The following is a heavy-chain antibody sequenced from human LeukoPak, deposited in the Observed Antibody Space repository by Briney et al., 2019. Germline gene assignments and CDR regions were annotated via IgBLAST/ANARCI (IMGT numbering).Heavy chain of an antibody. CDR2: ISSDGSST. V-gene: IGHV3-74*01. J-gene: IGHJ4*02. CDR3: ARAPGYTSGFGY. Sequence: PGGSLRLSCAASGFTSSSYWMHWVRQAPGKGLVWVSRISSDGSSTNYADSVKGRFTISRDNAKNTLYLQMNSLRAEDTAVYYCARAPGYTSGFGYWGQGTLVTVSS. D-gene: IGHD6-19*01. CDR1: GFTSSSYW.